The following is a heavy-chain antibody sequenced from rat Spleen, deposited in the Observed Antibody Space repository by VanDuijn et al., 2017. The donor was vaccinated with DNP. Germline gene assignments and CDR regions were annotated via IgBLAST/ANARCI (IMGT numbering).Heavy chain of an antibody. Sequence: QVQLKESGPVLVQPSQTLSLTCTVSGFSLTSYHLHWVSQPPGKGREWLGRVQRGGNTDYSSGLRSRLSISRDTSKSQVFLKMNSVQTEDTAMYFCARSLATVAPTGAMDAWGQGTSVTVSS. CDR2: VQRGGNT. D-gene: IGHD1-3*01. J-gene: IGHJ4*01. V-gene: IGHV2-27*01. CDR1: GFSLTSYH. CDR3: ARSLATVAPTGAMDA.